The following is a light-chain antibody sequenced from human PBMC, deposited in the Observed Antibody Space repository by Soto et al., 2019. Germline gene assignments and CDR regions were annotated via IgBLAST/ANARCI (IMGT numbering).Light chain of an antibody. CDR3: SSYTTSSTLV. Sequence: QSALTQPASVSASPGQSVTISCAGTSSDVGGYNYVSWYQQRPGRAPKLMIYEVTYRPPGVSNRFSGSKSGNTASLTISGLQAEDEADYYCSSYTTSSTLVFGTGTKVTVL. CDR1: SSDVGGYNY. V-gene: IGLV2-14*01. J-gene: IGLJ1*01. CDR2: EVT.